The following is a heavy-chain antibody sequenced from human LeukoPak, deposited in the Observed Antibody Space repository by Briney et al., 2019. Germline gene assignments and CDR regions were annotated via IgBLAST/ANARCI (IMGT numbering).Heavy chain of an antibody. J-gene: IGHJ4*02. Sequence: PGGPLRLSCAASGFTFSSYAMSWVRQAPGKGLVWVSRINSDASSTNYADSVKGRFTISRDNAKNTLYLQMNSLRAEDTAVYYCTRAQGSHGGDFDYWGQGTLVTVSS. CDR1: GFTFSSYA. CDR2: INSDASST. V-gene: IGHV3-74*01. CDR3: TRAQGSHGGDFDY.